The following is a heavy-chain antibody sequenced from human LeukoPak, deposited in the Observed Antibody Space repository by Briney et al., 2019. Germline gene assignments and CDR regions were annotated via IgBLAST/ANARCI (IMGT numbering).Heavy chain of an antibody. Sequence: GGSLRLSCAASGFTVSSNYMSWVRQAPGKGLEWVSVIYSGGSTYYADSVKGRFTISRHNSKNTLYLQMNSLRAEDTAVYYCARGKQGLDTDSYYYGMDVWGQGTTVTVSS. CDR1: GFTVSSNY. CDR2: IYSGGST. V-gene: IGHV3-53*04. D-gene: IGHD5-18*01. CDR3: ARGKQGLDTDSYYYGMDV. J-gene: IGHJ6*02.